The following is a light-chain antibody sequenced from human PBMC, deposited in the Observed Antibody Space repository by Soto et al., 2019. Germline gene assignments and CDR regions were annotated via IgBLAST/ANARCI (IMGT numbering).Light chain of an antibody. CDR1: QTVPSNY. Sequence: IVLTQSPGTLSLSPGERTTLFCRASQTVPSNYLAWYQHKPGQAPRLLIFGSSTRATGIPDRFSGGGSGAAFTLTSGRLEPEDFAVYYWQQYGSLYTFGQGTRLEI. J-gene: IGKJ2*01. V-gene: IGKV3-20*01. CDR3: QQYGSLYT. CDR2: GSS.